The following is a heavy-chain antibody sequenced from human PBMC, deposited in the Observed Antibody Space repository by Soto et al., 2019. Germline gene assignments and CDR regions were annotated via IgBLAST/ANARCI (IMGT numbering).Heavy chain of an antibody. CDR3: ARARLSRSWWFDP. CDR1: GYSISSSNW. CDR2: IYYSGTT. D-gene: IGHD3-10*01. J-gene: IGHJ5*02. V-gene: IGHV4-28*03. Sequence: PSETLSLTCAVSGYSISSSNWWGWIRQPPGKGLEWIGYIYYSGTTYYNPSLKSRVTMSVDTSKNQFSLKLTSVTAVDTAVYYCARARLSRSWWFDPWGQGTLVTVSS.